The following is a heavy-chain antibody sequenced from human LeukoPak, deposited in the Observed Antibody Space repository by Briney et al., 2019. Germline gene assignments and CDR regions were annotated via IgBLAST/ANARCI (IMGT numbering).Heavy chain of an antibody. Sequence: GSLRLSCAASGFTFSSYAMHWVRQAPGKGLEWVAVISYDGSNKYYADSVKGRFTISRDNSKNTLYLQMNSLRAEDTAVYYCARGDRTNYFDYWGQGTLVTVSS. D-gene: IGHD1-14*01. V-gene: IGHV3-30-3*01. CDR2: ISYDGSNK. J-gene: IGHJ4*02. CDR3: ARGDRTNYFDY. CDR1: GFTFSSYA.